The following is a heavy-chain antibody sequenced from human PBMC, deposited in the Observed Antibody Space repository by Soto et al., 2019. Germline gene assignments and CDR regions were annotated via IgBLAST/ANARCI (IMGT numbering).Heavy chain of an antibody. CDR2: IYYSGST. D-gene: IGHD2-2*01. J-gene: IGHJ5*02. CDR3: ARDRGPGYCSSTSCYHWFDP. CDR1: GGSISSYY. Sequence: SETLSLTCTVSGGSISSYYWSWIRQPPGKGLEWIGYIYYSGSTNYNPSLKSRVTISVETSKNQFSLKLSSVTAADTAVYYCARDRGPGYCSSTSCYHWFDPWGQGTLVTVSS. V-gene: IGHV4-59*01.